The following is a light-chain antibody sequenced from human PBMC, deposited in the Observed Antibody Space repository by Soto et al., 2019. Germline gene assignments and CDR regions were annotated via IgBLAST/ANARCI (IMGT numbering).Light chain of an antibody. J-gene: IGKJ1*01. Sequence: DIQMTQSPSTLSASVWDRVTITCRASQSISGWLAWYQQKAGKAPNLLIYTASSLQSGVPSRFSGSGSETEFSLTISGLQPGDSATYYCQQYNSYSPTFGQGTKVDIK. CDR3: QQYNSYSPT. V-gene: IGKV1-5*03. CDR1: QSISGW. CDR2: TAS.